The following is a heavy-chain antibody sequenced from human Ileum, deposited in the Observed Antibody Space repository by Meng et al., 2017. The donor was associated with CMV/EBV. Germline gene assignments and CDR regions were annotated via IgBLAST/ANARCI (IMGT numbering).Heavy chain of an antibody. J-gene: IGHJ4*02. CDR1: GFTFSNYG. Sequence: GESLKISCAASGFTFSNYGMNWVRQAPGKGLEWVSYISLSGNILYADSVKGRFTISRDNAMNSLYLQMNSLRAEDTAVYYCVRRGNSDYWGQGTLVTVSS. D-gene: IGHD4-23*01. CDR3: VRRGNSDY. V-gene: IGHV3-48*04. CDR2: ISLSGNI.